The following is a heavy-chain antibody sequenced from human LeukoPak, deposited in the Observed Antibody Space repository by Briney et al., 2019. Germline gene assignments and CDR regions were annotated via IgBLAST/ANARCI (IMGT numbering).Heavy chain of an antibody. D-gene: IGHD6-13*01. J-gene: IGHJ4*02. Sequence: GGSLRLSCAASGFTFSSFAMSWVRQAPGKGLEWVSAISGSGGSTYYADSVKGRFTISRDNSKNTLSLQMNSLRAEDTAVYYCASSIAAAGPNDYWGQGTLVTVSS. V-gene: IGHV3-23*01. CDR1: GFTFSSFA. CDR2: ISGSGGST. CDR3: ASSIAAAGPNDY.